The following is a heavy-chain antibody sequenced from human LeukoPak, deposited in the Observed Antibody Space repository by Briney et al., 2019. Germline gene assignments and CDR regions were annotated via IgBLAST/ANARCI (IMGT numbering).Heavy chain of an antibody. CDR1: GFTLSSYA. Sequence: GGSLRLSCAASGFTLSSYAMSWVRQAPGKGLEWVSAISDSGNTYHADSVKGQFTISRDSSKNTLFLQMNSLRPEDAAVYYCAKAPVTTCRGAYCYPFDYWGQGTLVTVSS. CDR2: ISDSGNT. CDR3: AKAPVTTCRGAYCYPFDY. D-gene: IGHD2-21*01. V-gene: IGHV3-23*01. J-gene: IGHJ4*02.